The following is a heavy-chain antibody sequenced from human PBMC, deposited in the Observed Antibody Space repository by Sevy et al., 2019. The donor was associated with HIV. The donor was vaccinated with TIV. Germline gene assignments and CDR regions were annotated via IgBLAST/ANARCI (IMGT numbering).Heavy chain of an antibody. CDR1: GFTFSNYA. CDR2: ISRSGGSM. J-gene: IGHJ6*02. V-gene: IGHV3-23*01. CDR3: AKVDVVVPVADYGLDV. Sequence: GGSLRLSCAASGFTFSNYAMSWVRQAPGKGLEWVSSISRSGGSMHYADSVKGRFTISRDNSKNTLYLQMNSLRAEETAVYYCAKVDVVVPVADYGLDVWGQGTTVTVSS. D-gene: IGHD2-2*01.